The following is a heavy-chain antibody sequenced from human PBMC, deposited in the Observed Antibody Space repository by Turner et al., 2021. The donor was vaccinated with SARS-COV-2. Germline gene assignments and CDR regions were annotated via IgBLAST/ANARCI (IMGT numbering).Heavy chain of an antibody. CDR1: GGTFSSYA. CDR3: ARSWRMSNCDFDY. Sequence: QVQLVQSGAEVKKPGSSVKVSCKASGGTFSSYAISWVRQAPGQGLEWMGGIIPIFGRANYAQKFEGRVTITADKSTSTAYMELSSLRSDDTAVYYCARSWRMSNCDFDYWGQGTLVTVSS. V-gene: IGHV1-69*06. CDR2: IIPIFGRA. J-gene: IGHJ4*02. D-gene: IGHD6-13*01.